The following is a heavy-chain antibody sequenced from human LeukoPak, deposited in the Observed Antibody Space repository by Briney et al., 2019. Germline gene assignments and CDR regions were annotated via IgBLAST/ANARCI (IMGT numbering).Heavy chain of an antibody. V-gene: IGHV3-53*05. J-gene: IGHJ4*02. CDR3: AKDDNHYYHSTVGSSTDY. CDR2: IYSGGST. Sequence: QAGGSLRLSCAASGFTVSSNYMSWVRQAPGKGLEWVSVIYSGGSTYYADSVKGRFTISRDNSKNTLYLQMNSLRAEDTAVYYCAKDDNHYYHSTVGSSTDYWGQGTLVTVSS. D-gene: IGHD3-22*01. CDR1: GFTVSSNY.